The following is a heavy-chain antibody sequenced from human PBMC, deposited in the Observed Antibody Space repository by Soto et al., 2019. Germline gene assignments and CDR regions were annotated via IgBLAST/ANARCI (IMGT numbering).Heavy chain of an antibody. Sequence: SVKVSCKASGGTFSSYAISWVRQAPGQGLEWMGGIIPIFGTANYAQKFQGRVTITADKSTSTAYMKLSSLRSEDTAVYYCARSSPLRGVVVPAATYNWFDPWGQGTLVTVSS. CDR2: IIPIFGTA. D-gene: IGHD2-2*01. CDR1: GGTFSSYA. J-gene: IGHJ5*02. CDR3: ARSSPLRGVVVPAATYNWFDP. V-gene: IGHV1-69*06.